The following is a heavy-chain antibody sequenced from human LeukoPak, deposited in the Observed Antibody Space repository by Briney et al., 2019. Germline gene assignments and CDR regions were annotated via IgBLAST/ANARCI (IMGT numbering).Heavy chain of an antibody. CDR2: INPASGDT. CDR1: GYTFTGYY. CDR3: AIDDIRIPVAGSGLGH. Sequence: ASVKVTCKASGYTFTGYYLQWVRQAPGQGLEWMGWINPASGDTNQAQKFQGRVTMTRDTSISTAYMELSSLRFDDTAVYYCAIDDIRIPVAGSGLGHWGQGSQVTVSS. V-gene: IGHV1-2*02. D-gene: IGHD6-19*01. J-gene: IGHJ4*02.